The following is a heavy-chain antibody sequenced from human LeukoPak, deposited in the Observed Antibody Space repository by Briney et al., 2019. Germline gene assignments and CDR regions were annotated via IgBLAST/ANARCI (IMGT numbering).Heavy chain of an antibody. D-gene: IGHD5-12*01. Sequence: ASVKVSCKVTGDTLTELSIHWVRQAPGKGLEWVGGFDPEDGKTIYAQNFQGRVSMTEDTSTDTAYMELSSLRSDDTAVYYCATGSEATLEEFYFDYWGQGTLVSVSS. CDR2: FDPEDGKT. J-gene: IGHJ4*02. V-gene: IGHV1-24*01. CDR1: GDTLTELS. CDR3: ATGSEATLEEFYFDY.